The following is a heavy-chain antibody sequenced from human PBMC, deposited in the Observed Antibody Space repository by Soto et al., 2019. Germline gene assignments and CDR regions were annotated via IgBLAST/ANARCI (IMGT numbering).Heavy chain of an antibody. CDR1: GYSFIDYW. CDR2: IYPGDSDT. D-gene: IGHD6-19*01. CDR3: ARLVAVAANWFDP. V-gene: IGHV5-51*01. J-gene: IGHJ5*02. Sequence: PGESLKISCKGSGYSFIDYWIGWVRQVPGKGLEWMGVIYPGDSDTRYSPSFQGQVTISADKSISTAYLQWSSLKASDTAMYYCARLVAVAANWFDPWGQGTLVTVSS.